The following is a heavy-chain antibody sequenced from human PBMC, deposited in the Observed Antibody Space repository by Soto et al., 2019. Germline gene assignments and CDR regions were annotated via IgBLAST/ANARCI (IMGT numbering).Heavy chain of an antibody. CDR2: IYYSGST. V-gene: IGHV4-31*03. Sequence: SETLSLSCTFSVGSISIGGYYWSWIRQHPGKGLEWIGYIYYSGSTYYNPSLKSRVTISVDTSKNQFSLKLSSVTAADTAVYYCARGVQFGDYAHAPGYFDYWGQGTMVTVSS. D-gene: IGHD4-17*01. CDR3: ARGVQFGDYAHAPGYFDY. CDR1: VGSISIGGYY. J-gene: IGHJ4*02.